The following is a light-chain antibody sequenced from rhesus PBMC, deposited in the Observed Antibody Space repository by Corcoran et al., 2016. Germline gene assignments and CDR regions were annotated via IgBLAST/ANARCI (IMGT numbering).Light chain of an antibody. Sequence: DLVMTQTPLSLSVTPGEPASISCRSSQSLLQTNGDTYLHWYLQKPGQSPQLLIYLVSNRASGVPDRVRGRGSGTDFTLKISRVEAEDVGIYYCEQSLQTPFTFGPGTKLDI. J-gene: IGKJ3*01. V-gene: IGKV2-78*01. CDR2: LVS. CDR1: QSLLQTNGDTY. CDR3: EQSLQTPFT.